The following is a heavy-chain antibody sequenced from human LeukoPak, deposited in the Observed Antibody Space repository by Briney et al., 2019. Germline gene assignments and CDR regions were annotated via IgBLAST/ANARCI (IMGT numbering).Heavy chain of an antibody. J-gene: IGHJ6*02. CDR2: IYDIGIT. Sequence: SETLSLTCTVSGGSISSGDHYWSWIRQPPGKGLECIGYIYDIGITYYNPSLKSRLSISLDTSKNRFSLKVTSVTAADTAVYYCARVRPDYYYGVDVWGQGTTVTVSS. V-gene: IGHV4-30-4*01. CDR3: ARVRPDYYYGVDV. CDR1: GGSISSGDHY.